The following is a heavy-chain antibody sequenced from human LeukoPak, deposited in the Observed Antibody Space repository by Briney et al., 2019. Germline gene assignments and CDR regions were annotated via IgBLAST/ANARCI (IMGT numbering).Heavy chain of an antibody. CDR1: GFIFSDAW. D-gene: IGHD5-18*01. CDR3: ARDQYSYGYDY. V-gene: IGHV3-15*01. CDR2: IKTKSDGETV. J-gene: IGHJ4*02. Sequence: GGSLRLSCTASGFIFSDAWMTWVRQAPGKKPEWLGRIKTKSDGETVHYAAPMKGRLTISRDNAKNSLYLQMNSLRAEDTAVYYCARDQYSYGYDYWGQGTLVTVSS.